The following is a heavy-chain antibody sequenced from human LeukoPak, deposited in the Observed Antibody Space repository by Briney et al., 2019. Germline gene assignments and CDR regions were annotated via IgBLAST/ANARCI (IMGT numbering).Heavy chain of an antibody. CDR2: ISGSGGST. D-gene: IGHD3-16*02. CDR3: VTRELSLYYYYYYGMDV. V-gene: IGHV3-23*01. J-gene: IGHJ6*02. CDR1: GFTFSSYA. Sequence: GGSLRLSCAASGFTFSSYAMSWVRQAPGKGLEWVSAISGSGGSTYYADSVKGRFTISRDNSKNTLYLQMNSLRAEDTAVYYCVTRELSLYYYYYYGMDVWGQGTTVTVSS.